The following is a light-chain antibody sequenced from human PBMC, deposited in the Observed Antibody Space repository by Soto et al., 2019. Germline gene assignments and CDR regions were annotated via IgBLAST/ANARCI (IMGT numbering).Light chain of an antibody. CDR1: QSVISY. J-gene: IGKJ3*01. Sequence: EIVLTQSPATLSLSPGERATLSCRASQSVISYLAWYQQKPGQAPRLLIYDTSKRATGIPARFSGSGSGTAFTLTISNLEPEDFAVYDCQQRTNWPRSFTFGPGTKVDIK. CDR2: DTS. CDR3: QQRTNWPRSFT. V-gene: IGKV3-11*01.